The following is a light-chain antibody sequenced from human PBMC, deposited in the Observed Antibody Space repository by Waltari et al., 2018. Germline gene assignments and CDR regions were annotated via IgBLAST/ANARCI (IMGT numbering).Light chain of an antibody. Sequence: EIVMTQSPATLSVSPGERATLSCRASQNIYSNLAWYQQKPGQAPRLLIHGASTMATGIAARFRGSGSGTAFTLTLSSLQSEDFAVYYCQQYDSWPRTFGQGTKVEVK. J-gene: IGKJ1*01. V-gene: IGKV3-15*01. CDR1: QNIYSN. CDR3: QQYDSWPRT. CDR2: GAS.